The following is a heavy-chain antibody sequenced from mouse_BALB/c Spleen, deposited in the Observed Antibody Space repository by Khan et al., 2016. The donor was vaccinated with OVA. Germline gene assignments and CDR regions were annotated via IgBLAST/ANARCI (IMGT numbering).Heavy chain of an antibody. CDR2: IWSDGST. Sequence: VELVESGPGLVAPSQSLSITCTISGFSLTNYGVHWVRQPPGKGLEWLVVIWSDGSTTYNSALKSRLTISKDNSQSQVFLKMNSLQTDYTVMYFCARQPYYHYNIMDYWGQGNSVTVSS. CDR3: ARQPYYHYNIMDY. V-gene: IGHV2-6-1*01. CDR1: GFSLTNYG. D-gene: IGHD2-10*01. J-gene: IGHJ4*01.